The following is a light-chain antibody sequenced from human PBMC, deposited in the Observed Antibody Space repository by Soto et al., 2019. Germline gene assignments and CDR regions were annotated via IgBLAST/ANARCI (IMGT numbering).Light chain of an antibody. Sequence: QSVLTQPRSVSGSPGQSVTISCTGTSSDVGGYNYVSWYQQHPGKAPKLIIYDVSKRPSGVPDRFSGSKSANTASLTISGLQAEDEAHYYCCSYAGSYTFVFGSGTKVTVL. CDR3: CSYAGSYTFV. J-gene: IGLJ1*01. V-gene: IGLV2-11*01. CDR2: DVS. CDR1: SSDVGGYNY.